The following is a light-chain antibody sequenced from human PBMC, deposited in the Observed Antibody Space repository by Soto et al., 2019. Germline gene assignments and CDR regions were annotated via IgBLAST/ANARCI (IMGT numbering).Light chain of an antibody. Sequence: QSALTQPASVSGSPGQSITISCTGTSSDVGTYNLVSWYQHHPGKAPELMIYEGSKRPSGVSNRFSGSKSGNTASLTISGLQAEDEADYYCSSYAGSSTYVFGTGTKLTVL. CDR1: SSDVGTYNL. CDR3: SSYAGSSTYV. J-gene: IGLJ1*01. V-gene: IGLV2-23*01. CDR2: EGS.